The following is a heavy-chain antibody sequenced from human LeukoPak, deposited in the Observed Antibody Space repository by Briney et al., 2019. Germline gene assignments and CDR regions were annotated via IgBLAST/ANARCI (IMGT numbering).Heavy chain of an antibody. J-gene: IGHJ4*02. V-gene: IGHV3-30*02. CDR2: IRYDGSNK. CDR3: AKAPIPYSNPSGY. CDR1: GFTFSTYA. Sequence: GGSLRLSCAASGFTFSTYAMHGVRQAPGKGLEWGPFIRYDGSNKYYADSVKGRFTISRDNSKNTLYLQMNSLRAEDTAVYYCAKAPIPYSNPSGYWGQGTLVTVSS. D-gene: IGHD6-13*01.